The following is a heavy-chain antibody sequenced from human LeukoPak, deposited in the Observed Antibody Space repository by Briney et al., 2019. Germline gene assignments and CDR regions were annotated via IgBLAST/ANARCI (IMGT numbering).Heavy chain of an antibody. CDR3: ARAARPVYYYYYMDV. J-gene: IGHJ6*03. D-gene: IGHD6-6*01. V-gene: IGHV4-39*07. CDR1: GGSISSSSYY. Sequence: SETLSLTCTVSGGSISSSSYYWGWIRQPPGKGLEWIGSIYHSGSTYYNPSLKSRVTISVDTSKNQFSLKLSSVTAADTAVYYCARAARPVYYYYYMDVWGKGTTVTVSS. CDR2: IYHSGST.